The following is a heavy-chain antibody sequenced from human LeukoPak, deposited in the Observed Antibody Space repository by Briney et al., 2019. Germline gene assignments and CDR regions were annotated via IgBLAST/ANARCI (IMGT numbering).Heavy chain of an antibody. D-gene: IGHD6-6*01. CDR2: IYYSGST. J-gene: IGHJ3*02. V-gene: IGHV4-59*01. Sequence: SETLSLTCTVSGGSISSYYWSWIRQPSGKGLEWIGYIYYSGSTNYNPSLKSRVTISVDTSKNQFSLKLSSVTAADTAVYYCARSSSSPVPDAFDIWGQGTMVTVSS. CDR1: GGSISSYY. CDR3: ARSSSSPVPDAFDI.